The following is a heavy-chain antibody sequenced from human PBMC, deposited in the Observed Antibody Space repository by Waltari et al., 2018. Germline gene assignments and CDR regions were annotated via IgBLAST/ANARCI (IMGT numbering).Heavy chain of an antibody. D-gene: IGHD3-10*01. CDR1: GGSISSYY. CDR2: IYYSGST. J-gene: IGHJ4*02. CDR3: ARVGSYYDSYYFDY. V-gene: IGHV4-59*01. Sequence: QVQLQESGPGLVKPSETLSLTCTVSGGSISSYYWSWIRQPPGKGLEWIGYIYYSGSTNYNPSLKSRVTISVDTSKNQFSLKLSSVTAADTAVYYCARVGSYYDSYYFDYWGQGTLVIVSS.